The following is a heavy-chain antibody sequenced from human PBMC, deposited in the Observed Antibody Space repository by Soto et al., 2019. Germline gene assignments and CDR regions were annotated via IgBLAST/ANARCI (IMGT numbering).Heavy chain of an antibody. J-gene: IGHJ6*02. CDR3: ARIACTGSNCRPYAYSGLDV. CDR2: IWYDGSIK. Sequence: QGQLVESGGGVVQPGRSLRLSCAASGFTFNTYGMNWVRQAPGKGLEWVAVIWYDGSIKYYADSAKGRFTVSRDNSRKTLYLQMKSLRVEDTAVYYCARIACTGSNCRPYAYSGLDVWGRGTTVTVSS. D-gene: IGHD2-15*01. V-gene: IGHV3-33*01. CDR1: GFTFNTYG.